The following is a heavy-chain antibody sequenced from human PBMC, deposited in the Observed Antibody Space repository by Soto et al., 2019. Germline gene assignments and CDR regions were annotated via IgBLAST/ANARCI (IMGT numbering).Heavy chain of an antibody. Sequence: ASVKVSCKASGYTFTTYGICWVRQAPGQRLEWMGWISAYNGNTNYAQKLQGRVTMTTDTSTSTDYMELRSLRSDDTAVYYCARDPLAVAGYTTLGDAFDISGQGTMVNVSS. V-gene: IGHV1-18*01. CDR2: ISAYNGNT. J-gene: IGHJ3*02. D-gene: IGHD6-19*01. CDR1: GYTFTTYG. CDR3: ARDPLAVAGYTTLGDAFDI.